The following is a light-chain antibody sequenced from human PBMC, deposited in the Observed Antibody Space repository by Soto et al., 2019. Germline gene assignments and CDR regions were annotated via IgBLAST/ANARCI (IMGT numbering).Light chain of an antibody. Sequence: DIVMTQSPLSLPVTPGAPASMSCRSSESLLRGADHSVEWYLQKPWQSPPLLLYLVSNRASGVPNRFRGSGSGTEFTLKISRVEAEEDGDYYCMQSRQPPITFGGGTKLDIK. CDR1: ESLLRGADHS. CDR2: LVS. V-gene: IGKV2-28*01. J-gene: IGKJ4*01. CDR3: MQSRQPPIT.